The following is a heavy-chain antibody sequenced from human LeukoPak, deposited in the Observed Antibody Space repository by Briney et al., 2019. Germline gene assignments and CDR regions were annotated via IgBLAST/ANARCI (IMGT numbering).Heavy chain of an antibody. CDR1: GFTFSSYG. Sequence: GGSLRLSCAASGFTFSSYGMHWVRQAPGKGLEWVATIWYDGSNKYYADSVKGRFTISRDNSKNTLFLQMDSLRAEDTAVYYCASDRWMFDYWGQGTLVTVSS. D-gene: IGHD2-2*03. V-gene: IGHV3-33*01. J-gene: IGHJ4*02. CDR2: IWYDGSNK. CDR3: ASDRWMFDY.